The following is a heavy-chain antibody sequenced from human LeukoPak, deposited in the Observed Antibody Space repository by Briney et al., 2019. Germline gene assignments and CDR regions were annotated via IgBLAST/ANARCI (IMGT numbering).Heavy chain of an antibody. CDR1: GFTFSGYS. J-gene: IGHJ4*02. V-gene: IGHV3-21*01. D-gene: IGHD3-10*01. Sequence: PGGSLRLSCAASGFTFSGYSMNWVRQAPGKGLEWVASISSTSRYIYYADSLKGRFTISGDNAQNSLYLELNSLTAADTAVFYCARAMVRGQDSSGLDFWGQGTPVTVSS. CDR2: ISSTSRYI. CDR3: ARAMVRGQDSSGLDF.